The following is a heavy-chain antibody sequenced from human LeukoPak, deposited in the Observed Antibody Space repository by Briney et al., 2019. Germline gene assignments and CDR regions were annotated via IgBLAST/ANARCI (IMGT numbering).Heavy chain of an antibody. D-gene: IGHD2-2*01. J-gene: IGHJ5*02. CDR3: ARDLEYQENWFDP. CDR1: GGSISSGDYY. Sequence: PSETLSLTCTVSGGSISSGDYYWSWIRQPPGKGLEWIGYIYYSGSTYYNPSLKSRVTMSVDTSKNQFSLKLSSVTAADTAVYYCARDLEYQENWFDPWGQGTLVTVSS. V-gene: IGHV4-30-4*01. CDR2: IYYSGST.